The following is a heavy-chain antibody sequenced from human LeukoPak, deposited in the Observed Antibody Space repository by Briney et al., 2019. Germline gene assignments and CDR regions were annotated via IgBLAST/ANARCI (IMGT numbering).Heavy chain of an antibody. CDR1: GFSLSTSGMC. CDR2: IDWDDDK. CDR3: ARIRYGSGSYHFDY. Sequence: RESGPALVKPTQTLTLTFTFSGFSLSTSGMCVSWIRQPPGKALEWLALIDWDDDKYYSTSLKTRLTISTDTSKNQVVLTMTNMDPVDTATYYCARIRYGSGSYHFDYWGQGTLVTVSS. D-gene: IGHD3-10*01. J-gene: IGHJ4*02. V-gene: IGHV2-70*01.